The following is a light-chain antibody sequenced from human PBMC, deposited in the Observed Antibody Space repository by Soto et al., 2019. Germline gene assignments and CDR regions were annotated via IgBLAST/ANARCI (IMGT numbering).Light chain of an antibody. CDR1: QSISSY. V-gene: IGKV1-39*01. CDR2: AAS. Sequence: DIQMTQSPSSLSASVGDRVTITCRASQSISSYLNWYQQKPGKAPTLLIYAASSLQSGVPSRFSGSGSGTDFTLTISRLQPEDFATYYCQQSYSTPHVTFGQGTRLEIQ. J-gene: IGKJ5*01. CDR3: QQSYSTPHVT.